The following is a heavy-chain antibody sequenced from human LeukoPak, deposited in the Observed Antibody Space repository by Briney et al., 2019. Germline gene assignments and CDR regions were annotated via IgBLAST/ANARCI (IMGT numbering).Heavy chain of an antibody. V-gene: IGHV3-23*01. D-gene: IGHD3-22*01. Sequence: PGGSLRLSCAASGFTFSSYAMSWVRQPPGKGLEWVSAISGSGAITYYADSVKGRFTISRDNSKNTLYLQMNSRRAEDTAVYYCAKRLAGYYYVDYWGQGTLVTVSS. J-gene: IGHJ4*02. CDR1: GFTFSSYA. CDR3: AKRLAGYYYVDY. CDR2: ISGSGAIT.